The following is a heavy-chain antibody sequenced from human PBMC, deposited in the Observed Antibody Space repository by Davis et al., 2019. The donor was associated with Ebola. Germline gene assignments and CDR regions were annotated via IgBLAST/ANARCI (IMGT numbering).Heavy chain of an antibody. D-gene: IGHD3-22*01. V-gene: IGHV5-10-1*01. Sequence: KVSCKASGYRFTDYWITWVRQMPGKGLEWMGKIDPSDSSTKYSPPFQGHVTMSVDKSITTVYLQWRSLKASDTAMYYCARGYYYDSSGYYYRADYWGQGTLVTVSS. J-gene: IGHJ4*02. CDR1: GYRFTDYW. CDR3: ARGYYYDSSGYYYRADY. CDR2: IDPSDSST.